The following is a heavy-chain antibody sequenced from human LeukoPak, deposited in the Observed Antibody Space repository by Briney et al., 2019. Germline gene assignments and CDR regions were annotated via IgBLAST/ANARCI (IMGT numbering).Heavy chain of an antibody. J-gene: IGHJ4*02. CDR1: GFTFSSYS. CDR2: ISSSSSTI. V-gene: IGHV3-48*01. Sequence: GGSLRLSCAASGFTFSSYSMNWVRQAPGKGLEWVSYISSSSSTIYYADSVKGRFTISRDNAKNSLYLQMNSLRAEDTAVYYCAREEVATIIDYWGQGTLVTASS. D-gene: IGHD5-12*01. CDR3: AREEVATIIDY.